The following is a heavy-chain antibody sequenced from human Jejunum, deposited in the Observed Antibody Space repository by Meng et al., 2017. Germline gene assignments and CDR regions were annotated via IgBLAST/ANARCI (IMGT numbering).Heavy chain of an antibody. J-gene: IGHJ6*02. V-gene: IGHV3-23*01. Sequence: GESLKISCAASGFTFSDSYMRWVRQTPGKGLEWVSGFSYSVGNTLYADSVKGRFTISRDNSKNTLYLQMNSLRAEDTAVYYCVKGYGMDVWGQGTTVTVSS. CDR2: FSYSVGNT. CDR3: VKGYGMDV. CDR1: GFTFSDSY.